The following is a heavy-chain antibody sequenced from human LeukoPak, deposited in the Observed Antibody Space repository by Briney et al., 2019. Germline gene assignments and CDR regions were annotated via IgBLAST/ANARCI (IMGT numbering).Heavy chain of an antibody. CDR1: GYTFTRYD. J-gene: IGHJ4*02. D-gene: IGHD6-13*01. CDR3: ARLYSSSWYRVDDY. V-gene: IGHV1-8*03. Sequence: ASVKVSCKASGYTFTRYDINWVRQATGQGLEWMGWMNTKSGNTGHAQKFQGRVTITRDTFISTVYMELSSLRSEDTAVYYCARLYSSSWYRVDDYWGQGTLVTVSS. CDR2: MNTKSGNT.